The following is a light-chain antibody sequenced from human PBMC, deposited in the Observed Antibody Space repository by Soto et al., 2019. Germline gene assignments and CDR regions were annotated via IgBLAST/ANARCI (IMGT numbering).Light chain of an antibody. J-gene: IGKJ5*01. Sequence: IVLTQSPATLSVSPGERATLSCRASQSVSSNLAWYQQKPGQAPRLLIYGASTRATGIPDRFSGSGSGTDFTLTISRLEPEDFAVYYCQQYGSSPITFGQGTRLESK. CDR2: GAS. CDR1: QSVSSN. CDR3: QQYGSSPIT. V-gene: IGKV3-20*01.